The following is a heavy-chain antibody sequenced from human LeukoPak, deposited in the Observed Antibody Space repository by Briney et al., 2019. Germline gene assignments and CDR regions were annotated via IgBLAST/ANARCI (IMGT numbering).Heavy chain of an antibody. CDR3: ARPYCSGGSCRIPDAFDI. Sequence: GGSLRLSCAASGFTLSSYSMNWVRQTPGKGLEWVSSISSSSSYIYYADSVKGRFTISRDNSKNTLYLQMNSLRAEDTAVYYCARPYCSGGSCRIPDAFDIWGQGTMVTVSS. D-gene: IGHD2-15*01. V-gene: IGHV3-21*04. CDR1: GFTLSSYS. J-gene: IGHJ3*02. CDR2: ISSSSSYI.